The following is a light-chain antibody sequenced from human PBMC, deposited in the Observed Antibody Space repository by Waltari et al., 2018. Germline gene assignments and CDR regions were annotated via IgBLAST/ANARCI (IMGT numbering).Light chain of an antibody. CDR3: QAWDSSTAV. V-gene: IGLV3-1*01. CDR1: RLDDKN. Sequence: SYELTQPPSLSVSRGQSATITCSGDRLDDKNVCWYQQKPAQSPVLVMYQDRKRPSGIPERFAGSNSGNTATLTISAAQGMDEADYYCQAWDSSTAVFGGGTKLTVL. J-gene: IGLJ3*02. CDR2: QDR.